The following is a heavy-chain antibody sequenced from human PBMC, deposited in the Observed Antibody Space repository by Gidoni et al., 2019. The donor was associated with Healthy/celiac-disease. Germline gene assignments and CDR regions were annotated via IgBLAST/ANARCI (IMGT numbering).Heavy chain of an antibody. J-gene: IGHJ4*02. CDR2: IIPIFGTA. D-gene: IGHD3-10*01. CDR1: GGTFSSYA. CDR3: ARSPMVQGVIISGPLDY. V-gene: IGHV1-69*01. Sequence: QVQLVQSGAEVKKPGSSVKVSCKASGGTFSSYAISWVRQAPGQGLEWMGGIIPIFGTANYAQKFQGRVTITADESTSTAYMELSSLRSEDTAVYYCARSPMVQGVIISGPLDYWGQGTLVTVSS.